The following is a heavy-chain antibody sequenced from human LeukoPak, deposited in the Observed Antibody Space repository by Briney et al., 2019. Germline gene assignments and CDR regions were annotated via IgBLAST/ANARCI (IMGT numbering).Heavy chain of an antibody. CDR2: IVPFFGTA. CDR3: AGLDGSGSYLAPYNWFDP. Sequence: SVKVSYKASGGTFNSYAISWVRQAPGQGLEWMGGIVPFFGTANYAQNFQGRVTITADESTSTAYMELSSLRSEDTAVYYCAGLDGSGSYLAPYNWFDPWGQGTLVTVSS. J-gene: IGHJ5*02. V-gene: IGHV1-69*01. CDR1: GGTFNSYA. D-gene: IGHD3-10*01.